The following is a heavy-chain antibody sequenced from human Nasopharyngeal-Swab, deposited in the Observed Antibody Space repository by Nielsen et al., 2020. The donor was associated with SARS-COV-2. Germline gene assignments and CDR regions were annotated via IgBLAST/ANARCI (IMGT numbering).Heavy chain of an antibody. Sequence: GSLRLSCTVSGGSISSSSYYWGWIRQPPGKGLEWIGSIYYSGSTYYNPSLKSRVTISVDTSKNQFSLKLSSETAADTAVYYCARGGGRDIVVVPAAVPISFDYWGQGTLVTVSS. V-gene: IGHV4-39*01. J-gene: IGHJ4*02. CDR3: ARGGGRDIVVVPAAVPISFDY. CDR1: GGSISSSSYY. D-gene: IGHD2-2*01. CDR2: IYYSGST.